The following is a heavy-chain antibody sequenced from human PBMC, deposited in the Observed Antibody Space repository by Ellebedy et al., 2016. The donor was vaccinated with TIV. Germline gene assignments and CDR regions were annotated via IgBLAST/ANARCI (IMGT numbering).Heavy chain of an antibody. CDR3: SSSGRRAFDI. V-gene: IGHV3-7*01. D-gene: IGHD6-19*01. CDR2: IKHDGSEK. Sequence: GGSLRLSCAASGFTFSNFWMSWVRQAPGKGLEWVANIKHDGSEKYYVDSVKGQFTISRDNAKNSLYLQMNSLRAEDTAVYYCSSSGRRAFDIWGQGTMVTVSS. CDR1: GFTFSNFW. J-gene: IGHJ3*02.